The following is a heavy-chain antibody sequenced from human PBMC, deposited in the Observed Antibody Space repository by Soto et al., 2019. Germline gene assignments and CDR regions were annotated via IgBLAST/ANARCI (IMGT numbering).Heavy chain of an antibody. D-gene: IGHD4-17*01. V-gene: IGHV4-30-4*01. CDR3: ARVGDGEYGAGYYFDY. CDR2: IDYSGGT. Sequence: QVRLQESGPGLVKPSQTLSLSCSVSGASIRDGDYYWSWIRQPPGKALEWLGNIDYSGGTHYNPSLTRPVPMSVDTSANQVSVEVNSVTAADSALYLCARVGDGEYGAGYYFDYWGQGALVTVSS. J-gene: IGHJ4*02. CDR1: GASIRDGDYY.